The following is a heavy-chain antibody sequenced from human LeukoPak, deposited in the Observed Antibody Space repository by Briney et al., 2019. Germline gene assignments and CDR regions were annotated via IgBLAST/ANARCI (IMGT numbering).Heavy chain of an antibody. Sequence: SETLSLTCTVSGGSISSSSYYWGWIRQPPGKGLEWIGSIYYSGSTHYNPSLKSRVTISVDTSKNQFSLKLSSVTAADTAVYYCARSLNTAIDYWGQGTLVTVSS. CDR2: IYYSGST. CDR3: ARSLNTAIDY. CDR1: GGSISSSSYY. J-gene: IGHJ4*02. D-gene: IGHD5-18*01. V-gene: IGHV4-39*01.